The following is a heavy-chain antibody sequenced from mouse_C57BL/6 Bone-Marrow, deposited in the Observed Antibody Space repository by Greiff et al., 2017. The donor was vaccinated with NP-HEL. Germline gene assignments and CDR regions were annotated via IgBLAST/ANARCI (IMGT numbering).Heavy chain of an antibody. V-gene: IGHV7-3*01. Sequence: EVQLVESGGGLVQPGGSLSLSCAASGFTFTDYYMSWVRQPPGKALEWLGFIRNKANCYTTEYTASVKGRFTITRDNSKSIHYLQMKARRAKDSATYNYARYKGGSSYCCDYWGQGTPLTVSS. CDR1: GFTFTDYY. CDR2: IRNKANCYTT. CDR3: ARYKGGSSYCCDY. J-gene: IGHJ2*01. D-gene: IGHD1-1*01.